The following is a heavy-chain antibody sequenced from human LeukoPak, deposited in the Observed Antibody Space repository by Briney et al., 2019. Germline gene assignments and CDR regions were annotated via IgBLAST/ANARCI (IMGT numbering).Heavy chain of an antibody. Sequence: SETLSLTCAVYGGSFSGYYWSWIRQPPGKGLEWIGEINHSGSTNYNPSLKSRVTISVDTSKNPFSLKLSSVTAADTAVHYCASVKAYCGGDCPWGWFDPWGQGTLVTVSS. CDR1: GGSFSGYY. J-gene: IGHJ5*02. CDR3: ASVKAYCGGDCPWGWFDP. D-gene: IGHD2-21*01. V-gene: IGHV4-34*01. CDR2: INHSGST.